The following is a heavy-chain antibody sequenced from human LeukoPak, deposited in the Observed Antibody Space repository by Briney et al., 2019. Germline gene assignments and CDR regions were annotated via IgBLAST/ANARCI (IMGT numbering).Heavy chain of an antibody. J-gene: IGHJ5*02. CDR3: ARGSRLVRGVHNWFDP. V-gene: IGHV4-34*01. D-gene: IGHD3-10*01. Sequence: PSENLSLTCAVYGGSFSGYYWSWIRQPPGKGLEWIGEINHSGSTNYNPSLKSRVTISVDTSKNQFSLKLSSVTAADTAVYYCARGSRLVRGVHNWFDPWGQGTLVTVSS. CDR1: GGSFSGYY. CDR2: INHSGST.